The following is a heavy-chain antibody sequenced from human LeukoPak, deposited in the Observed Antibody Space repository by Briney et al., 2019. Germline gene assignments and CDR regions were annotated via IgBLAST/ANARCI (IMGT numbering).Heavy chain of an antibody. CDR3: GKEYDSSGFDH. CDR2: ISGSAGNT. Sequence: GGSLRLSCAASGFTFSSYAMSWVRQAPGKGLEWVSIISGSAGNTYYADSVKGRFTISRDNSKNTLYLQMNSLRAEDTAVYYCGKEYDSSGFDHWGQGTLVTVSS. D-gene: IGHD3-22*01. J-gene: IGHJ4*02. CDR1: GFTFSSYA. V-gene: IGHV3-23*01.